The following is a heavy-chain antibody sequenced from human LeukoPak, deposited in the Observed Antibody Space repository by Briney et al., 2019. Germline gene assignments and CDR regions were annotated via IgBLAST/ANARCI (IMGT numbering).Heavy chain of an antibody. Sequence: ASVKVSCKASSYTFTSYGISWVRQAPGQGLEWMGWISAYNGNTNYAQKLQGRVTMTTDTSTSTAYMELRSLRSDDTAVYYCAREGHEYYYDSSGYPSVIHYGMDVWGQGTTVTVSS. CDR1: SYTFTSYG. J-gene: IGHJ6*02. D-gene: IGHD3-22*01. V-gene: IGHV1-18*01. CDR2: ISAYNGNT. CDR3: AREGHEYYYDSSGYPSVIHYGMDV.